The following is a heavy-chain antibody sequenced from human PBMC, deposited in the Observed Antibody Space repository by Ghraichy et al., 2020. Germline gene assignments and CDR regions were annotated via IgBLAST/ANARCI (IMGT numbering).Heavy chain of an antibody. CDR2: ISSSSSYI. V-gene: IGHV3-21*01. D-gene: IGHD3-22*01. Sequence: GSLRLSCAASGFTFSSYSMNWVRQAPGKGLEWVSSISSSSSYIYYADSVKGRFTISRDNAKNSLYLQMNSLRAEDTAVYYCARDPAMIVVATDAFDIWGQGTMVTVSS. CDR3: ARDPAMIVVATDAFDI. J-gene: IGHJ3*02. CDR1: GFTFSSYS.